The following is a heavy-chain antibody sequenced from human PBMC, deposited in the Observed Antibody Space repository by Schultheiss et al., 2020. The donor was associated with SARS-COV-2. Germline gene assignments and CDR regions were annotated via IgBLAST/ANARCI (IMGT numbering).Heavy chain of an antibody. J-gene: IGHJ4*02. CDR3: TTDSAVTTASDY. CDR2: IKSKIEDGTT. CDR1: GLTVSSNY. Sequence: GGSLRLSCAASGLTVSSNYMTWVRQAPGKGLEWVGRIKSKIEDGTTDYAAPVKGRFTISRDDSKNTLFLQASSLKIEDTGVYYCTTDSAVTTASDYWGQGTLVTGSS. D-gene: IGHD4-17*01. V-gene: IGHV3-15*01.